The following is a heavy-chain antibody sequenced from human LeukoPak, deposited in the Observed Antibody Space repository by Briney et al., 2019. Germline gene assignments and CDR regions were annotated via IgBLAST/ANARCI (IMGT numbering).Heavy chain of an antibody. CDR1: GGSISSYY. CDR2: IYYSGST. Sequence: SETLSLTCTVSGGSISSYYWSWIRQPPGKGLEWIGYIYYSGSTNYNPSLKSRVTISVDTSKNQFSLKLSSVTAADTAVYYCARLRTGVDAFDIWGQGTMVTVSS. D-gene: IGHD3-10*01. CDR3: ARLRTGVDAFDI. V-gene: IGHV4-59*08. J-gene: IGHJ3*02.